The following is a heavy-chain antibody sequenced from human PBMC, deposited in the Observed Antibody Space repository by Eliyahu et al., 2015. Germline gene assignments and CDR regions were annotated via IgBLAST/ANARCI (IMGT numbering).Heavy chain of an antibody. CDR1: GFSLRTDGVG. V-gene: IGHV2-5*02. Sequence: QITLRESGPTLVKPTQTLTLTCTFSGFSLRTDGVGVGWIRQPPAKALDWLALIYWDDAKRYSPSLKSRLTITKDTSKNQVVLRMTNMDPVDTATYYCAHILSTQAYSSPPFDYWGQGTLVTVSS. D-gene: IGHD6-13*01. J-gene: IGHJ4*02. CDR2: IYWDDAK. CDR3: AHILSTQAYSSPPFDY.